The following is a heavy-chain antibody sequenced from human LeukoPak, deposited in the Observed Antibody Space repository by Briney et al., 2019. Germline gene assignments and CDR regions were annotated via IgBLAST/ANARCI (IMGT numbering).Heavy chain of an antibody. J-gene: IGHJ3*02. CDR2: ISYDGSNK. CDR3: ARVVSRLGILLGAFDI. V-gene: IGHV3-30*03. CDR1: GFTFSSYG. Sequence: GGSLRLSCAASGFTFSSYGMHWVRQAPGKGLEWVAVISYDGSNKYYADSVKGRFTISRDNSKNTLYLQMNSLRAEDTAVYYCARVVSRLGILLGAFDIWGQGTMVTVSS. D-gene: IGHD7-27*01.